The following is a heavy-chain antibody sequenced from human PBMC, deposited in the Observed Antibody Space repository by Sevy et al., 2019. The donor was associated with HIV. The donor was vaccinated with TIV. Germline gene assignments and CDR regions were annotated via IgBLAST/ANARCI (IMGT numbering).Heavy chain of an antibody. CDR1: GFTFSNYW. CDR2: INQDGSVK. V-gene: IGHV3-7*01. D-gene: IGHD6-13*01. CDR3: VRAIAAAGSF. Sequence: GGSLRLSCVDSGFTFSNYWMAWLRQAPGKGLEWVANINQDGSVKYYVDSVKGRFTISRDNARNSLYLRMNSLRAEDTALYYCVRAIAAAGSFWGQGTLVTVSS. J-gene: IGHJ4*02.